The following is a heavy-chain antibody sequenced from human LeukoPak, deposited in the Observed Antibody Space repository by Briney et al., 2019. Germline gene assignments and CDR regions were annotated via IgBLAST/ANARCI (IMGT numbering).Heavy chain of an antibody. Sequence: ASVKVSCKASGFTFTHYYIHWVRQAPGQGLEWMGWINANSGGTNYAQDFQGRITMTRDTSISTAYMELSRLTSDDTAVYYCARDSSTVTTPYFDYWGQGTLVTVSP. J-gene: IGHJ4*02. V-gene: IGHV1-2*02. D-gene: IGHD4-4*01. CDR1: GFTFTHYY. CDR2: INANSGGT. CDR3: ARDSSTVTTPYFDY.